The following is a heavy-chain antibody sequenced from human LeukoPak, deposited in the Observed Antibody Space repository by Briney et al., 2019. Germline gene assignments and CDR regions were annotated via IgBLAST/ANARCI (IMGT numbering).Heavy chain of an antibody. CDR1: GYTFTSYD. J-gene: IGHJ6*03. CDR3: ARGKYCSRTSCYYSYMDV. Sequence: ASVKVSCKASGYTFTSYDINWVRQATGQGLEWMGWMNPNSGNTGYAQKFQGRVTMTRNTSISTAYMELSSLRSEDTAVYYCARGKYCSRTSCYYSYMDVWGKGTTVTVSS. CDR2: MNPNSGNT. V-gene: IGHV1-8*01. D-gene: IGHD2-2*01.